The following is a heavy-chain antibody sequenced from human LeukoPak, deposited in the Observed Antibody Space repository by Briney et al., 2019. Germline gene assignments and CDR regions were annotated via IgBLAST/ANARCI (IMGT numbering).Heavy chain of an antibody. CDR3: ARLKVGAAPFDY. Sequence: PGGSLRLSCAASGFTFSSYAMHWVRQAPGKGLEWVAVISYDGSNKYYADSVKGRFTISRDNSKNTLYLQMNGLRAEDTAVYYCARLKVGAAPFDYWGQGTLVTVSS. V-gene: IGHV3-30-3*01. D-gene: IGHD1-26*01. CDR1: GFTFSSYA. CDR2: ISYDGSNK. J-gene: IGHJ4*02.